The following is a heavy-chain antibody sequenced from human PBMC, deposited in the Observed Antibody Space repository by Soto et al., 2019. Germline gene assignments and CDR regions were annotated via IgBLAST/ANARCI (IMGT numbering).Heavy chain of an antibody. CDR1: GFTFSSFG. V-gene: IGHV3-33*01. CDR3: VRERGLSSFYGMDV. D-gene: IGHD3-10*01. Sequence: GWSLRLSCAASGFTFSSFGMHWVRQAPGKGLEWVSLIWYDGSKKSYGDSVKGRFTISRDNARNSLYLQMNSLRAEDTAVYYCVRERGLSSFYGMDVWGQGTTVTVS. CDR2: IWYDGSKK. J-gene: IGHJ6*02.